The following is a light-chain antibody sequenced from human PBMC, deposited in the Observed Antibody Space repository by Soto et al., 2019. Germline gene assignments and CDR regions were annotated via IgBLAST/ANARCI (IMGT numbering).Light chain of an antibody. CDR2: DNR. J-gene: IGLJ2*01. CDR3: QVWDTSSDHPV. Sequence: SYELTQPPSVSVAPGQTARISCGGTNIGIKDVYWYQQQPGQAPVLVVYDNRDRPSGIPERFSGSNSGNTATLTISRVEAGDEADYYCQVWDTSSDHPVFGGGTQLTVL. V-gene: IGLV3-21*02. CDR1: NIGIKD.